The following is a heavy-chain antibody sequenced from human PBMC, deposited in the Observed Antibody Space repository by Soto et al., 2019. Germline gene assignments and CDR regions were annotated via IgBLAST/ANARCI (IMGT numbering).Heavy chain of an antibody. CDR3: ARDNGREQYYDSSGYWYYFDY. J-gene: IGHJ4*02. V-gene: IGHV4-30-4*01. D-gene: IGHD3-22*01. CDR1: GGSISSGDYY. CDR2: IYYSGST. Sequence: SKTLSLTCTVSGGSISSGDYYWSWIRQPPGKGLEWIGYIYYSGSTYYNPSLKSRVTISVDTSKNQFSLKLSSVTAADTAVYYCARDNGREQYYDSSGYWYYFDYRGQGTLVTVSS.